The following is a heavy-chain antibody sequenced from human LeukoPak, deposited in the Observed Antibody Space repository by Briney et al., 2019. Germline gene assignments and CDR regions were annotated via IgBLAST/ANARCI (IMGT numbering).Heavy chain of an antibody. CDR1: GFTFGDYV. Sequence: GGSLRLSCTASGFTFGDYVMSWVRQAPGKGLEWVGFIRSKAYGGTTKNAASVKGRFTISRDDSRSIAYLQMNSLKTEDTAVYYCARVGPWVNPDYYYYYMDVWGKGTTVTVSS. V-gene: IGHV3-49*04. J-gene: IGHJ6*03. CDR2: IRSKAYGGTT. D-gene: IGHD1-14*01. CDR3: ARVGPWVNPDYYYYYMDV.